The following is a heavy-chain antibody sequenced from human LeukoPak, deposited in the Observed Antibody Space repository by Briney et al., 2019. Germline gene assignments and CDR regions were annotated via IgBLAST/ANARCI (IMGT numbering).Heavy chain of an antibody. Sequence: SETLPLTCTVSGGSVSSYYWSWIRQPPGEGLEWIAYIYNSGSTNYDLSLKSRVTISVDTSKNQFSLKLSSVTAADTAVYYCVRDWEGFNFDIWGQGTMVTVSS. J-gene: IGHJ3*02. CDR2: IYNSGST. D-gene: IGHD1-26*01. V-gene: IGHV4-59*02. CDR1: GGSVSSYY. CDR3: VRDWEGFNFDI.